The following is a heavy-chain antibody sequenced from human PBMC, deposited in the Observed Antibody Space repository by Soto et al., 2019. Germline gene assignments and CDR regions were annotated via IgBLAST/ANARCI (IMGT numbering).Heavy chain of an antibody. J-gene: IGHJ4*02. D-gene: IGHD1-26*01. CDR3: ARRSWEIIGSPHKFDY. CDR2: IVSSGGST. Sequence: EVQLLESGGGLVQPGGSLRLSCAASGFTFRSHAMSWVRQAPGKGLEWVSAIVSSGGSTYYADSVKGRFTISRDNSKNTLYLQMNSLRAEDTAVYYCARRSWEIIGSPHKFDYWGQGILVTVSS. V-gene: IGHV3-23*01. CDR1: GFTFRSHA.